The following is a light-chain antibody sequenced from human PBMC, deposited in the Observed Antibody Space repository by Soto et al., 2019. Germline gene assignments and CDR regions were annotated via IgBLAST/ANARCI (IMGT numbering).Light chain of an antibody. Sequence: QSALTQPASVSGSPGKSITISCTGTSSDVGSHNYVSWYQQYPGKAPKLIIYDVTNRPSGVSNRFFGSKSGNTASLTISGLQAEDEADYYCSSYVTSGTPYVFATGTKVTVL. CDR1: SSDVGSHNY. CDR3: SSYVTSGTPYV. V-gene: IGLV2-14*01. J-gene: IGLJ1*01. CDR2: DVT.